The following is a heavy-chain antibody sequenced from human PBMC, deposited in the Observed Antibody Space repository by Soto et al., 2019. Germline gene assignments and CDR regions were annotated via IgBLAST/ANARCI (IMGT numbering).Heavy chain of an antibody. Sequence: PSETLSLTCTVSGGSISSGGYYWSWIRQHPGKGLEWIGYIYYSGSTYYNPSLKSRVTISVDTSKNQFSLKLSSVTAADTAVYYCARSNYDILTGSSPLDYWGQGTLVTVSS. CDR1: GGSISSGGYY. J-gene: IGHJ4*02. CDR2: IYYSGST. D-gene: IGHD3-9*01. CDR3: ARSNYDILTGSSPLDY. V-gene: IGHV4-31*03.